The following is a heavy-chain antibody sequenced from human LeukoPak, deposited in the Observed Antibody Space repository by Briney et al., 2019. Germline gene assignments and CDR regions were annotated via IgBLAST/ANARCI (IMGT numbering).Heavy chain of an antibody. CDR1: SGSISTSNYY. Sequence: SETLSLTCTVSSGSISTSNYYWGWVRQPPGKALEWIGNIFYSVSTYYSPSLKSRVTISLDTSRNQFSLKLNSVTAADTAVYYCARRLLYDILTESWGQGTLVTVSS. CDR2: IFYSVST. V-gene: IGHV4-39*07. D-gene: IGHD3-9*01. J-gene: IGHJ5*02. CDR3: ARRLLYDILTES.